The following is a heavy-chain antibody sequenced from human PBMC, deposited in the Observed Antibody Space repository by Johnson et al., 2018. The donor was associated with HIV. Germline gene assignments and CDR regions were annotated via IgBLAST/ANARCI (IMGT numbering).Heavy chain of an antibody. Sequence: EVQLVESGGGLIQPGGSLRLSCAASGFTVSSNYMCWVRQAPGKGLEWVSVVYSGGSTYYVDSVKGRFTISRDNSKNTLCLQTNSLRVEDTAVYYCAKALRIFGSGVKEAFDIWGQGTMVTVSS. V-gene: IGHV3-53*01. J-gene: IGHJ3*02. CDR2: VYSGGST. CDR1: GFTVSSNY. CDR3: AKALRIFGSGVKEAFDI. D-gene: IGHD3-10*01.